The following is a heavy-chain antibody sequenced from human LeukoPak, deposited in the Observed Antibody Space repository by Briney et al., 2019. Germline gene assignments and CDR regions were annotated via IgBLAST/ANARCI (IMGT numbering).Heavy chain of an antibody. CDR1: GFTFSSYW. V-gene: IGHV3-33*08. CDR2: IWYDGSNK. Sequence: PGGSLRLSCAASGFTFSSYWMAWVRQAPGQGLEWVAVIWYDGSNKYYADSVKGQFTISRDNSKNTLYLQMSSLRAEDTAVYYRARDFRSGSYCIDYWGQGTLVTVSS. D-gene: IGHD1-26*01. J-gene: IGHJ4*02. CDR3: ARDFRSGSYCIDY.